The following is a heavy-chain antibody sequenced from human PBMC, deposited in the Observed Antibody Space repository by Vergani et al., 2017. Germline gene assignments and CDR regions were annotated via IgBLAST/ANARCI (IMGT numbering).Heavy chain of an antibody. D-gene: IGHD5-12*01. CDR2: FDPEDGET. J-gene: IGHJ6*02. V-gene: IGHV1-24*01. CDR1: GYTLTELS. CDR3: ATPRLGFSYYNYYGMDV. Sequence: QVQLVQSGAEVKKPGASVKVSCKVSGYTLTELSMHWVRQAPGKGLEWMGGFDPEDGETNYAQTFQGRVTMTEDTSTDTAYMELSSLRSEDTPVYYCATPRLGFSYYNYYGMDVWVQGTTVTVSS.